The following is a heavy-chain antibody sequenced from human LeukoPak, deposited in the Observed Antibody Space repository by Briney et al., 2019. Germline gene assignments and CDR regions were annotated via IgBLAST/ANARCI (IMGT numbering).Heavy chain of an antibody. D-gene: IGHD3-22*01. J-gene: IGHJ1*01. Sequence: SETLSLTCAVYGGSFGGYYWSWIRQPPGKGLEWIGEINHSGSTNYNPSLKSRVTISVDTSKNQFSLTLSSVTAADTAVYYSARGAVGYYYDSSGYRAGYFQHWGQGTLVTVPS. V-gene: IGHV4-34*01. CDR3: ARGAVGYYYDSSGYRAGYFQH. CDR1: GGSFGGYY. CDR2: INHSGST.